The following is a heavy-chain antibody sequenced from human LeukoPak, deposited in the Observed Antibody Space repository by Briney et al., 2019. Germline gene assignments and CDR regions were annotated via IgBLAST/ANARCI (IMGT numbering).Heavy chain of an antibody. Sequence: GASVKVTCKASGYTFTCYYMHWVRQAPGQGLEWMGWINPNSGGTNYAQKFQGRVTMTRDTSISTAYMELSRLRSDDTAVYYCARGLKDAVAAAGTDNWFDPWGQGTLVTVSS. CDR2: INPNSGGT. CDR1: GYTFTCYY. J-gene: IGHJ5*02. V-gene: IGHV1-2*02. CDR3: ARGLKDAVAAAGTDNWFDP. D-gene: IGHD6-13*01.